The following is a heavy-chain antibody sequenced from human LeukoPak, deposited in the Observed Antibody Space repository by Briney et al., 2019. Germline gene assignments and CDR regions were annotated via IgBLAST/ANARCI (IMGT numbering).Heavy chain of an antibody. D-gene: IGHD5-24*01. CDR2: IIPIFRIA. CDR1: GGTFSSYA. CDR3: ARDLTRDGYNHDIRYGMDV. J-gene: IGHJ6*02. V-gene: IGHV1-69*04. Sequence: SVKVSCKASGGTFSSYAISWVRQAPGQGLEWMGRIIPIFRIANYAQKFRGRVTITADKSTSTAYMELSSLRSEDTAVYYCARDLTRDGYNHDIRYGMDVWGQGTTVTVSS.